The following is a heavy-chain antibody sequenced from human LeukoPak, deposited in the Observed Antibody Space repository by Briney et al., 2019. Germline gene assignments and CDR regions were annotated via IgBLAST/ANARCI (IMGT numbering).Heavy chain of an antibody. CDR2: IIPILGIA. CDR3: ARDPPEYYYDSSGYLSDY. CDR1: GGTFSSYA. V-gene: IGHV1-69*04. D-gene: IGHD3-22*01. J-gene: IGHJ4*02. Sequence: GASVKVSRKASGGTFSSYAISWVRQAPGQGLEWMGRIIPILGIANYAQKFQGRVTITADKSTSTAYMELSSLRSEDTAVYYCARDPPEYYYDSSGYLSDYWGQGTLVTVSS.